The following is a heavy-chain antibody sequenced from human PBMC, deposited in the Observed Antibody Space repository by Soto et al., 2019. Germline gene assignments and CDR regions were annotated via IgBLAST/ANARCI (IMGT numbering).Heavy chain of an antibody. V-gene: IGHV4-59*01. CDR1: GGSISSYY. CDR3: ATARYCSGGSCYGEFDY. D-gene: IGHD2-15*01. CDR2: IYYTGST. Sequence: SETLSLTCNVSGGSISSYYWSWIRQPPGKGLECIGYIYYTGSTYYNPSLKSRVTISVDTSKNQFSLKLSSVTAADTAVYYCATARYCSGGSCYGEFDYSGQATLVTVSS. J-gene: IGHJ4*02.